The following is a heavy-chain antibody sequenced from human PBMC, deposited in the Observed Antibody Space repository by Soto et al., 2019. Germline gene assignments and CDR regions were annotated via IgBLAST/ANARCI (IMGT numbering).Heavy chain of an antibody. D-gene: IGHD6-13*01. CDR2: IYYSGST. Sequence: PSETLSLTCTVSGGSISSSSYYWGWIRQPPGKGLEWIGSIYYSGSTYYNPSLKSRVTISVDTSKNQFSLKLSSVTAADTAVYYCASQQLVHYYYGMDVWGQGTTVTAS. CDR3: ASQQLVHYYYGMDV. V-gene: IGHV4-39*01. CDR1: GGSISSSSYY. J-gene: IGHJ6*02.